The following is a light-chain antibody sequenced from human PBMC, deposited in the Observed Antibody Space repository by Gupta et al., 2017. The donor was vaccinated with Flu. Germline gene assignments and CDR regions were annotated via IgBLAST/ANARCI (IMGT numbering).Light chain of an antibody. CDR1: QSRLQSSVKNS. Sequence: TPGEAASIFCRSSQSRLQSSVKNSLAWLMQKPGQAPQLLIYLGANRGAGVADKLSGSGLARDVTLKNSRGEEDDVASYYCRQAVQGPSVTFGRGTKVEI. CDR2: LGA. J-gene: IGKJ4*01. V-gene: IGKV2-28*01. CDR3: RQAVQGPSVT.